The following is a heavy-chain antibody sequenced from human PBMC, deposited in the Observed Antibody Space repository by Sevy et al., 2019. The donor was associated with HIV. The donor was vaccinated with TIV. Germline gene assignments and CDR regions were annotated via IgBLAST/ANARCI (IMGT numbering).Heavy chain of an antibody. CDR1: GYTFTYYY. Sequence: ASVKVSCETSGYTFTYYYIHWVRQAPGQGLEWMGWINPSSGGTQYAQTFQGRVSVTSDTSRRTSYMELRRLRSDDTALYCCARQVDNWFDPWGQGTPVTVSS. V-gene: IGHV1-2*02. D-gene: IGHD2-15*01. CDR2: INPSSGGT. CDR3: ARQVDNWFDP. J-gene: IGHJ5*02.